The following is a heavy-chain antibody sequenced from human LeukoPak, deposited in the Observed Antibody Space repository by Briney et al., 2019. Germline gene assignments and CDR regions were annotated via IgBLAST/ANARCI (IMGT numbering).Heavy chain of an antibody. J-gene: IGHJ5*02. CDR3: ARSITMVRGAKRSSNWFDP. CDR1: GGSISSYY. V-gene: IGHV4-4*07. CDR2: IYTSGST. Sequence: SETLSLTCTVSGGSISSYYWNWIRQPAGKGLEWIGRIYTSGSTNYNPSLKSRVTISVDTSKNQFSLKLSSVTAADTAVYYCARSITMVRGAKRSSNWFDPWGQGTLVTVSS. D-gene: IGHD3-10*01.